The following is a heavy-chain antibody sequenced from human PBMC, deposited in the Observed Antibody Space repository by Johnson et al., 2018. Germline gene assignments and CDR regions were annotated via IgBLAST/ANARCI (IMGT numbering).Heavy chain of an antibody. D-gene: IGHD3-9*01. J-gene: IGHJ1*01. CDR1: GGSISSYY. CDR3: AKDGSLLRYCDWAFLFQQ. V-gene: IGHV4-59*01. Sequence: QVQLQESGPGLVKPSETLSLTCTVSGGSISSYYWSWIRQPPGKGLEWIGYIYYSGSTNYNPSLKSRVTISVDTSKNKFSLKLSSVTAAGQAVYYCAKDGSLLRYCDWAFLFQQWGQGTLVTVSS. CDR2: IYYSGST.